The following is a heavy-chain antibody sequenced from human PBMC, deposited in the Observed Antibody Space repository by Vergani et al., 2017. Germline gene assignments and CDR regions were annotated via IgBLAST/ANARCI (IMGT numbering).Heavy chain of an antibody. V-gene: IGHV1-69*18. Sequence: QVQLVQSGAEVKKPGSSVKVSCKASGGTFSSYAISWVRQAPGQGLEWLGRIIPIFGTANYAQKFQGRVTITADESTSTAYMELSSLRSEDTAVYYCAREYRTYYDFWSSAQNFDYWGQGTLVTVSS. CDR2: IIPIFGTA. J-gene: IGHJ4*02. CDR1: GGTFSSYA. D-gene: IGHD3-3*01. CDR3: AREYRTYYDFWSSAQNFDY.